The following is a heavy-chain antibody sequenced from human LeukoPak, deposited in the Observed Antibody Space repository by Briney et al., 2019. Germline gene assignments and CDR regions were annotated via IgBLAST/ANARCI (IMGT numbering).Heavy chain of an antibody. CDR2: IIPIFGTA. CDR1: GGTFSSYA. Sequence: SVKVSCTASGGTFSSYAISWVRQAPGQGLEWMGGIIPIFGTANYAQKFQGRVTITADESTSTAYMELSSLRSEDTAVYYCARVRSRYYDILTGYYGAFDYWGQGTLVTVSS. J-gene: IGHJ4*02. V-gene: IGHV1-69*13. CDR3: ARVRSRYYDILTGYYGAFDY. D-gene: IGHD3-9*01.